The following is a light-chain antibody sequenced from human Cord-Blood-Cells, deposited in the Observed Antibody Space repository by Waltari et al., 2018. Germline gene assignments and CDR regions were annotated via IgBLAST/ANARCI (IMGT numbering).Light chain of an antibody. CDR1: QSVSRN. J-gene: IGKJ4*01. CDR2: VAS. V-gene: IGKV3-15*01. CDR3: QQYNNWPALT. Sequence: EIVMTQSPATLPASPGDRATLSCRASQSVSRNVAWYQQKPGQAPRLLIYVASTRATGIPARFRGSGSGTEFTLTISSLQSEVFAVYYCQQYNNWPALTFGGGTKVEIK.